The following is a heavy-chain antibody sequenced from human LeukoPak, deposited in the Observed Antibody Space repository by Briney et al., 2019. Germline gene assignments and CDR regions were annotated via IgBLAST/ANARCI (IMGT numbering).Heavy chain of an antibody. V-gene: IGHV4-59*06. CDR1: RGSISSEF. CDR2: IYYSGST. CDR3: AGAGLGYCSSTSCPRWDY. Sequence: SETLSLTCTVSRGSISSEFWSWIRQPPGKGLEWIGYIYYSGSTYYNPSLKSRVTISVDTSKNQFSLKLSSVTAADTAVYYCAGAGLGYCSSTSCPRWDYWGQGTLVTVSS. D-gene: IGHD2-2*01. J-gene: IGHJ4*02.